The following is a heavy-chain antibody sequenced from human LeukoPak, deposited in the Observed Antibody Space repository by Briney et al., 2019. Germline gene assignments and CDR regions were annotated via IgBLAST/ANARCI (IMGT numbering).Heavy chain of an antibody. J-gene: IGHJ6*03. CDR2: IPYDGSNKQYA. CDR1: GFTFSRYG. Sequence: GGSLRLSCAASGFTFSRYGMHWVRQAPGKGLEWVAFIPYDGSNKQYADYADSVKGRYTISRDSSKNTLYLQMNSLRAEDTAVYYCARVGDYDFWSGYNDYYMDVWGNGTTVTVSS. D-gene: IGHD3-3*01. CDR3: ARVGDYDFWSGYNDYYMDV. V-gene: IGHV3-30*02.